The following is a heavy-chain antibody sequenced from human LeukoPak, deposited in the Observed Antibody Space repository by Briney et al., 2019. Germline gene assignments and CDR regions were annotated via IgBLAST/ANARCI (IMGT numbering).Heavy chain of an antibody. CDR3: ARGYGSGSYYLLYYFDY. CDR2: INPSGGST. D-gene: IGHD3-10*01. J-gene: IGHJ4*02. CDR1: GYTFTTYY. Sequence: ASVKVSCKASGYTFTTYYMLWVRQAPGQGLEWMGIINPSGGSTGYAQKFQGRVTMTRDTSTSTVYMELSSLRSEDTAVYYCARGYGSGSYYLLYYFDYWGQGTLVTVSS. V-gene: IGHV1-46*01.